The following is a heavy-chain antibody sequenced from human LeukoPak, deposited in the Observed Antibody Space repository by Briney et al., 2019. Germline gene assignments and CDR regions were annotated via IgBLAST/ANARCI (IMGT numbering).Heavy chain of an antibody. CDR2: IYSGGST. Sequence: PGGSLRLSCAASGFTVSSNYMSWVRQAPGKGLEWVSVIYSGGSTYYADPVKGRFTISRDNSKNTLYLQMNSLRAEDTAVYYCARDSTGDYGVDYWGQGTLVTVSS. J-gene: IGHJ4*02. D-gene: IGHD4-17*01. CDR1: GFTVSSNY. CDR3: ARDSTGDYGVDY. V-gene: IGHV3-53*01.